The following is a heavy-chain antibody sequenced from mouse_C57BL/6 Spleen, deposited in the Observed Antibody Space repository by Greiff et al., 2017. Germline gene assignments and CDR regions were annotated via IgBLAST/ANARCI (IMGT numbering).Heavy chain of an antibody. Sequence: LVKPGASVKMSCKASGYTFTDYYMNWVKQSHGKSLEWIGVINPYNGGTSYNQKFKGKATLTVDKSSSTAYMELNSLTSEDSAVYYCAREGGSSHDYWGQGTTLTVSS. V-gene: IGHV1-19*01. CDR2: INPYNGGT. CDR3: AREGGSSHDY. CDR1: GYTFTDYY. J-gene: IGHJ2*01. D-gene: IGHD1-1*01.